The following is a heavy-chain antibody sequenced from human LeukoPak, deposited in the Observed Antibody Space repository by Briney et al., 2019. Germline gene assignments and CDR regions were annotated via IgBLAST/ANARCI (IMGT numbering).Heavy chain of an antibody. D-gene: IGHD3-16*02. CDR1: GGSFSGYY. Sequence: SETLSLTCAVYGGSFSGYYWSWIRQPPGKGLEWIGEINHSGSTNYNPSLKSRVTISVDTSKNQFSLKLSSVTAADTAVYYCAAKLYDYVWGSYRSPYYFDYWGQGTLVTVSS. J-gene: IGHJ4*02. V-gene: IGHV4-34*01. CDR3: AAKLYDYVWGSYRSPYYFDY. CDR2: INHSGST.